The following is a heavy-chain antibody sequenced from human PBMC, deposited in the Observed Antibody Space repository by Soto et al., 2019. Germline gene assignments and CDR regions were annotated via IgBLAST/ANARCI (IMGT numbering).Heavy chain of an antibody. D-gene: IGHD6-13*01. J-gene: IGHJ6*02. Sequence: SVKVSCKTSGGTFSSYAISWVRQAPGQGLEWMGGIVPLFRTTNYAQKFQGRVTITADTSTYTVYMELGGLRSGDTAVYYCARGGYSSTWSNLLDRSGLDVWGQGTTVTVSS. V-gene: IGHV1-69*06. CDR3: ARGGYSSTWSNLLDRSGLDV. CDR1: GGTFSSYA. CDR2: IVPLFRTT.